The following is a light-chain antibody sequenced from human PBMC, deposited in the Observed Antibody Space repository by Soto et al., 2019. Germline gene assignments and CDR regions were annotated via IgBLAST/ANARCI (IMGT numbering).Light chain of an antibody. CDR1: NILSKS. V-gene: IGLV3-21*04. Sequence: SYELTQPPSVSVAPGKTARITCGGKNILSKSLHWYQQKPGQAPVLVIYYDSDRPSGIPERFSGSNSGNTATLTISRVEAGDEADYYCQVWDSSSDPNYVFGTGTKVTVL. J-gene: IGLJ1*01. CDR2: YDS. CDR3: QVWDSSSDPNYV.